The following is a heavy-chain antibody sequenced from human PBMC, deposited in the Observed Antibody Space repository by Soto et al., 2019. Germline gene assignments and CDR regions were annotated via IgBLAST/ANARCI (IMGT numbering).Heavy chain of an antibody. CDR2: ISYDGSNK. CDR1: GFTFSSYG. J-gene: IGHJ4*02. CDR3: AKARGYSCGPLDY. Sequence: GGSLRLSCAASGFTFSSYGMHWVRQAPGKGLEWVAVISYDGSNKYYADSVKGRFTISRDNSKNTLYLQMNSLRAEDTAVYYCAKARGYSCGPLDYWGQGTLVTVSS. V-gene: IGHV3-30*18. D-gene: IGHD5-18*01.